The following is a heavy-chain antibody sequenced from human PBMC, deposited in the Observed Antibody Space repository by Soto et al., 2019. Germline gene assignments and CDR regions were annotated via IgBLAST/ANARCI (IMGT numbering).Heavy chain of an antibody. V-gene: IGHV3-48*02. J-gene: IGHJ5*02. CDR3: ARDSPKDSRSPNWFDP. CDR1: GFTFSNYS. D-gene: IGHD6-13*01. Sequence: GGSLRLSCAASGFTFSNYSMNWVRQAPGKGLEWVSYISSSSSTIYYADSVKGRFTISRDNAKNSLYLQMNSLRDEDTAVYYCARDSPKDSRSPNWFDPWGQGTMVTVSS. CDR2: ISSSSSTI.